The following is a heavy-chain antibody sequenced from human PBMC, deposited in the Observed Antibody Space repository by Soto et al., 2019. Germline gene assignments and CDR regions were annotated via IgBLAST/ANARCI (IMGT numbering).Heavy chain of an antibody. CDR2: IKQDGSEK. D-gene: IGHD6-19*01. J-gene: IGHJ4*02. CDR1: GFTFSSYW. CDR3: ARVDLLAVAELLDY. V-gene: IGHV3-7*05. Sequence: GGSLRLSCAASGFTFSSYWMSWVRQAPGKGLEWVANIKQDGSEKYYVDSVKGRFTISRDNAKNSLYLQMNSLRAEDTAVYYCARVDLLAVAELLDYWGQGTLVTVSS.